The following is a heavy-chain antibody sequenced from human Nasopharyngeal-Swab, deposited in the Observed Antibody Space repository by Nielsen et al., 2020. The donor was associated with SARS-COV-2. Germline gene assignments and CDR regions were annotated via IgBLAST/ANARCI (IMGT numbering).Heavy chain of an antibody. CDR3: ARDGLDYDFWSAYFMDV. D-gene: IGHD3-3*01. Sequence: GESLKISCAASGFTFSNYNFNWVRQAPGKGLEWVSSISSSSSYIYYADSVKGRFTISRDNAKNSLYLQMNSPRAEDTAVYYCARDGLDYDFWSAYFMDVWGQGTTVTVSS. J-gene: IGHJ6*02. CDR2: ISSSSSYI. CDR1: GFTFSNYN. V-gene: IGHV3-21*01.